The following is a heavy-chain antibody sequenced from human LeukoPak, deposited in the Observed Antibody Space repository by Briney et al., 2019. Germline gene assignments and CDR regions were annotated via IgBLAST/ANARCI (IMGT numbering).Heavy chain of an antibody. Sequence: PGGSLRLSCPASGFTFTTYTMNWVRQAPGKGLEWVSGISGRGGSTYYADSVEGRFTISRDNSKNTLYLQMNSLRAEDTAVYYCAKGIEQWPGDYYYYGMDVWGQGTTVTVSS. CDR2: ISGRGGST. CDR1: GFTFTTYT. V-gene: IGHV3-23*01. J-gene: IGHJ6*02. D-gene: IGHD6-19*01. CDR3: AKGIEQWPGDYYYYGMDV.